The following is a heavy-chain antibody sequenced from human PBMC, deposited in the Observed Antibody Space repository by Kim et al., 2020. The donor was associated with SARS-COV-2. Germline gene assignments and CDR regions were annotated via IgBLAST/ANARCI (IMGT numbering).Heavy chain of an antibody. CDR3: ARGRGYSGYDYGDY. D-gene: IGHD5-12*01. CDR2: ISSSSSYT. CDR1: GFTFSDYY. Sequence: GGSLRLSCAASGFTFSDYYMSWIRQAPGKGLEWVSYISSSSSYTNYADSVKGRFTISRDNAKNSLYLQMNSLRAEDTAVYYCARGRGYSGYDYGDYWGQGTLVTVSS. V-gene: IGHV3-11*05. J-gene: IGHJ4*02.